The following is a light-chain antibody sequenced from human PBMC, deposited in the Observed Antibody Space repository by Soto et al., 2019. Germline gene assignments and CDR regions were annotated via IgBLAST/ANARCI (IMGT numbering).Light chain of an antibody. CDR2: GAS. J-gene: IGKJ1*01. CDR1: QSVSGIH. CDR3: QQYGSSPPWT. V-gene: IGKV3-20*01. Sequence: EIVLTQSPGTLSLSPGERATLSCRASQSVSGIHFAWYQQKPGQAPRLLIYGASNRATGTPDRFSASGSGTDFTLTISRLEPEDVAVYYCQQYGSSPPWTFGQGTNVQIK.